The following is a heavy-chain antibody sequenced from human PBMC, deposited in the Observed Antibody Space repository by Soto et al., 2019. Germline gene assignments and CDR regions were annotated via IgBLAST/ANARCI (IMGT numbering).Heavy chain of an antibody. D-gene: IGHD3-22*01. CDR1: GYTFTSYD. CDR3: ARGNYYDSSGYLPLDY. J-gene: IGHJ4*02. CDR2: MNPNSGNT. Sequence: ASVKVSCKASGYTFTSYDINWVRQATGQGLEWMGWMNPNSGNTAYAQKFQGRVTITRDTSASTAYMELSSLRSEDTAVYYCARGNYYDSSGYLPLDYWGQGTLVTVSS. V-gene: IGHV1-8*01.